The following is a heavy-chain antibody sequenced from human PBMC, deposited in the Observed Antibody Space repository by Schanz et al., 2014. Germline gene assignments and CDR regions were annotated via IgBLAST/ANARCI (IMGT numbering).Heavy chain of an antibody. V-gene: IGHV3-48*02. D-gene: IGHD1-26*01. CDR3: ARRYSGRYCFDY. J-gene: IGHJ4*02. CDR1: GFSLSSYN. CDR2: ISGSGNTI. Sequence: EVQLVESGGGLVKPGGSLRLSCAASGFSLSSYNMNWVRQAPGQGLEWLSYISGSGNTIYYADSVKGRFTISRDNAKNSLSLQMDRLRDEDTAVYYCARRYSGRYCFDYWGQGTLVAVSS.